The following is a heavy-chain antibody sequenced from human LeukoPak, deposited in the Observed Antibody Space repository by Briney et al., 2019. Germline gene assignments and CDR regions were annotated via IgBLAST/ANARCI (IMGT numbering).Heavy chain of an antibody. CDR3: ARDFEGYSSGWYGS. CDR2: ISAYNGNT. J-gene: IGHJ5*01. V-gene: IGHV1-18*01. Sequence: ASVKVSCKASGYTFTSYGISWVRQAPGQGLEWMGWISAYNGNTNYAQKLQGRVTMTTDTSTSTAYMELRSLRSDDTAVYYCARDFEGYSSGWYGSWGQGTLVTVSS. D-gene: IGHD6-19*01. CDR1: GYTFTSYG.